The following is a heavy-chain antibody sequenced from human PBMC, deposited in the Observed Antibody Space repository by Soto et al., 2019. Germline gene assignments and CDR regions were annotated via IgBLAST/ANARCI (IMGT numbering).Heavy chain of an antibody. D-gene: IGHD5-12*01. Sequence: ASVKVSCKASGYTFTTYGISWGRQAPGQGLEWMGWISAYNGNTHYAQKLQGRVTMTADTSTSTAYMEVRSLRSDDTAVYFCTREFSGYDSGYNWFDPWGQGTLVTVSP. CDR2: ISAYNGNT. CDR1: GYTFTTYG. CDR3: TREFSGYDSGYNWFDP. V-gene: IGHV1-18*01. J-gene: IGHJ5*02.